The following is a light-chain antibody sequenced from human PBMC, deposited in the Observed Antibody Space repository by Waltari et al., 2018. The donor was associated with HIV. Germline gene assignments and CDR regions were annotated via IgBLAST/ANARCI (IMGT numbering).Light chain of an antibody. CDR3: QQYYSTPIT. CDR1: QSVLYSSNNKNY. Sequence: DIVMTQSPDSLAVSLGERATINCKSSQSVLYSSNNKNYLAWYQQKPGQPPKLLIYWASTRASGVPDRFSGSGSGTDFTLTISSLQAEDVAFYYCQQYYSTPITFGGGTKVEIK. CDR2: WAS. V-gene: IGKV4-1*01. J-gene: IGKJ4*01.